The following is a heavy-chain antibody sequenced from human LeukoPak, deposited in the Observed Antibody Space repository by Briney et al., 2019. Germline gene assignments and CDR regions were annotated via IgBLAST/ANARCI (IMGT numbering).Heavy chain of an antibody. Sequence: PSETLSLTCTVSGGSISSYYWSWIRQPPGKGLEWIGYIYYSGSTNYNPSLKSRVTISVDTSKNQFSLKLSSATAADTAVYYCARRSGLAVAGVGFDYWGQGTLVTVSS. CDR3: ARRSGLAVAGVGFDY. J-gene: IGHJ4*02. CDR2: IYYSGST. V-gene: IGHV4-59*08. CDR1: GGSISSYY. D-gene: IGHD6-19*01.